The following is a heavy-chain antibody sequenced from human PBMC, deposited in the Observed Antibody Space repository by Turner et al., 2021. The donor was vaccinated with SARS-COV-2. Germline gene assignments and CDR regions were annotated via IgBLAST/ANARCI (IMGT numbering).Heavy chain of an antibody. V-gene: IGHV4-39*01. CDR3: ARHKGDYDSSELLG. J-gene: IGHJ4*02. CDR1: GGSISSSSYF. Sequence: QLQLQESGPGLVKPSENLSLTCTVSGGSISSSSYFWGWIRQPPGKGLEWIGSIFSSGRTYYNPSLKCRGTISVDTSKNQFSLKLSSVTAADTAVYYCARHKGDYDSSELLGWGQGTLVTVSS. D-gene: IGHD3-22*01. CDR2: IFSSGRT.